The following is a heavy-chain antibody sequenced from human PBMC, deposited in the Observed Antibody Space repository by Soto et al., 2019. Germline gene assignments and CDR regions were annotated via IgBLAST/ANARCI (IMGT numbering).Heavy chain of an antibody. V-gene: IGHV3-9*01. CDR2: ISWNSGSI. CDR3: ARHPPSSGYYPEYFQH. D-gene: IGHD3-22*01. Sequence: GGSLRLSCAASGFTFDDYAMHWVRQAPGKGLEWVSGISWNSGSIGYADSVKGRFTISRDNAKNSLYLQMNSLRAEDTAVYYCARHPPSSGYYPEYFQHWGQGTLVTVSS. CDR1: GFTFDDYA. J-gene: IGHJ1*01.